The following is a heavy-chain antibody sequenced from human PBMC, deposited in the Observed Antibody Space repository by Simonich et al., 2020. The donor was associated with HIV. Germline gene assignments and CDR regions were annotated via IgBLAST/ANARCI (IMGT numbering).Heavy chain of an antibody. D-gene: IGHD1-26*01. V-gene: IGHV1-3*01. J-gene: IGHJ4*02. CDR1: GYTFFNSA. CDR2: INVGNCNT. Sequence: QVQLVQSGAEVKKPGASVKVSCKASGYTFFNSAMHWVRQAPGQRLEWMGWINVGNCNTKYSQNCQGRVTITRDTSASTAYMELSSLRSEDTAVYYWARGWELLHAFDYWGQGTLVTVSS. CDR3: ARGWELLHAFDY.